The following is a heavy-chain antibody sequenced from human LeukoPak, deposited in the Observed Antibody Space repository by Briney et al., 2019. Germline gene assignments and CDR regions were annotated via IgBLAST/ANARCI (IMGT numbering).Heavy chain of an antibody. V-gene: IGHV3-48*01. CDR3: ARFLAAAGTHDWYFDL. CDR2: ISSSSSTI. J-gene: IGHJ2*01. D-gene: IGHD6-13*01. CDR1: GFTFSSYS. Sequence: PGGSLRLSCAASGFTFSSYSMNWVRQAPGKGLEWVSYISSSSSTIYYADSVKGRFTISRDNAKNSLYLQMNSLRAEDTAVYYCARFLAAAGTHDWYFDLWGRGTLVTVSS.